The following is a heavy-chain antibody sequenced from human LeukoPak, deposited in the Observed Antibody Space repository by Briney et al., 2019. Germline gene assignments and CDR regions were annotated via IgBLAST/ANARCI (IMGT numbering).Heavy chain of an antibody. CDR2: ISNNGGYT. V-gene: IGHV3-23*01. CDR3: ARGGYDYNALFDH. CDR1: GFTFSSYT. Sequence: GGSLRLSCAASGFTFSSYTMSWVRQAPGKGLEWVSAISNNGGYTYYADSVQGRFTISRDNSKSTLCLQMNSLRAEDTAVYYCARGGYDYNALFDHWGQGTLVTVSS. D-gene: IGHD5-12*01. J-gene: IGHJ4*02.